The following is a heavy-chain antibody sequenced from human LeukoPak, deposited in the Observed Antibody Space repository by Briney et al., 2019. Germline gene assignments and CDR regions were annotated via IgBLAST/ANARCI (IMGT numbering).Heavy chain of an antibody. CDR2: ISGSGDRA. V-gene: IGHV3-23*01. CDR3: AKDYIPGLLVAGTAHS. J-gene: IGHJ4*02. D-gene: IGHD6-19*01. CDR1: GFTFSSYA. Sequence: GGSLRLSCAASGFTFSSYALNWVRQAPGKGLEWVSAISGSGDRAYYADSVKGRFTISRDNSKRIVSLQMNSLRAEDTAVYYCAKDYIPGLLVAGTAHSWGQGALVTVSS.